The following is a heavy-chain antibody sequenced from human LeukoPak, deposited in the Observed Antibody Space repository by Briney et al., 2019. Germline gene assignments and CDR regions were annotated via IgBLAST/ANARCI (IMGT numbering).Heavy chain of an antibody. Sequence: GGSLRLSCAASGFTFSTSELNWVRQAPGKGLEWLSYISPSGSSIYYADSVKGRFTISRDNAKNSLSLQMSSLRAEDTAVYYCATVGRSTREGYWGQGALVTVSS. V-gene: IGHV3-48*03. J-gene: IGHJ4*02. D-gene: IGHD1-1*01. CDR1: GFTFSTSE. CDR2: ISPSGSSI. CDR3: ATVGRSTREGY.